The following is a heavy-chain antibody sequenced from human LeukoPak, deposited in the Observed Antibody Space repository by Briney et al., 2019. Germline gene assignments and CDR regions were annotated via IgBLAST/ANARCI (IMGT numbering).Heavy chain of an antibody. CDR2: ISGSGGST. Sequence: GGSLRLSCAASGFTFSSYGMSWVRQAPGKGLEWVSSISGSGGSTYYADSVKGRFTISRDNSKNTLYLQMNSLRADDTAVYYCAKGHPYHGSGSRFDYWGQGTLVTVSS. J-gene: IGHJ4*02. D-gene: IGHD3-10*01. CDR1: GFTFSSYG. V-gene: IGHV3-23*01. CDR3: AKGHPYHGSGSRFDY.